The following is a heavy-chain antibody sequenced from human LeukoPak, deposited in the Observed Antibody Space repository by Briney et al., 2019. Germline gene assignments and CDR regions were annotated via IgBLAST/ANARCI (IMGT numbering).Heavy chain of an antibody. J-gene: IGHJ3*02. CDR2: INPNSGGT. CDR1: GYTFTGYY. CDR3: ARDPYYDSSGPRAGAFDI. Sequence: GASVKVSCKASGYTFTGYYMHWVRPAPGQGLEWMGWINPNSGGTNYAQKFQGRVTMTRDTSISTAYMELSRLRSDDTAVYYCARDPYYDSSGPRAGAFDIWGQGTMVTVSS. D-gene: IGHD3-22*01. V-gene: IGHV1-2*02.